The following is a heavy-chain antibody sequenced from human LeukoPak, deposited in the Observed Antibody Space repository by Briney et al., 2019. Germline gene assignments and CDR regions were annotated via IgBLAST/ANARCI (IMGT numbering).Heavy chain of an antibody. CDR3: ARRGDSSSWLDY. Sequence: GGSLRLSCAASGFTLSSYGMHWVRQAPGKGLEWVAVIWYDGSNKYYADSVKGRFTISRDNSKNTLDLQMNSLRAEDTAVYYCARRGDSSSWLDYWGQGTLVTVSS. CDR2: IWYDGSNK. D-gene: IGHD6-13*01. CDR1: GFTLSSYG. V-gene: IGHV3-33*01. J-gene: IGHJ4*02.